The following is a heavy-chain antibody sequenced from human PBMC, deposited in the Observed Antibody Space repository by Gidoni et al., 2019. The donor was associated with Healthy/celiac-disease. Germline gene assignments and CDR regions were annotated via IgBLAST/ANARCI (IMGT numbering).Heavy chain of an antibody. CDR3: ARGPGVEEAMVKEDWFDP. CDR2: IYYSGST. J-gene: IGHJ5*02. D-gene: IGHD5-18*01. Sequence: QVQLQESGPGLVKPSQTLSLTCTVSGGSLSSGGYYWSWIRQHPGKGLEWIGYIYYSGSTYYNPSLKSRVTISVDTSKNQFSLKLSSVTAADTAVYYCARGPGVEEAMVKEDWFDPWGQGTLVTVSS. CDR1: GGSLSSGGYY. V-gene: IGHV4-31*03.